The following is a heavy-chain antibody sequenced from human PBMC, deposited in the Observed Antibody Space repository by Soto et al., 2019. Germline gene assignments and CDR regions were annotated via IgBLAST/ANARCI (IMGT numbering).Heavy chain of an antibody. V-gene: IGHV1-69*01. CDR1: GGTFSSYA. D-gene: IGHD2-2*01. CDR3: ARSQGSSTSLEIYYYYYYGMDV. J-gene: IGHJ6*02. CDR2: IIPISGTA. Sequence: QVQLVQSGAEVKTPGSSVKVSCKASGGTFSSYAISWVRQAPGQGLEWMGGIIPISGTANYAQKFQGRVTITADESTSTAYIELSSLRSEDTAVYYCARSQGSSTSLEIYYYYYYGMDVWGQGPTVTVSS.